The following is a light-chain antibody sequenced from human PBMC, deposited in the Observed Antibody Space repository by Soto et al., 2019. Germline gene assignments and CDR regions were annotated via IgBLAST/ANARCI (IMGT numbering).Light chain of an antibody. Sequence: EIVLTQSPGTLSLSPGEGATLSCRARQSVSNNYLAWYQQKPGQALRLLIYDASSRATGIPARFSGSGSGTDFTLTISSLEPEDFAVYYCQQLTDWPPQWTFGQGTKVDIK. CDR1: QSVSNNY. J-gene: IGKJ1*01. V-gene: IGKV3D-20*02. CDR2: DAS. CDR3: QQLTDWPPQWT.